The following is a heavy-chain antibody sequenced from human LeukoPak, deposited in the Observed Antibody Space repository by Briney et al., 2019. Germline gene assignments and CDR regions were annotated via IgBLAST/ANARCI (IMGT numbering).Heavy chain of an antibody. D-gene: IGHD6-13*01. CDR3: AKDIPRRIAAAKGFDY. CDR2: IRYDGSNK. CDR1: GFTFSSYG. J-gene: IGHJ4*02. V-gene: IGHV3-30*02. Sequence: GGSLRLSCAASGFTFSSYGMHWVRQAPGKGLEWVAFIRYDGSNKYYADSVKGRFTISRDNSKNTLYLQMNSLRAEDTAVYYCAKDIPRRIAAAKGFDYWGQGTLVTVSS.